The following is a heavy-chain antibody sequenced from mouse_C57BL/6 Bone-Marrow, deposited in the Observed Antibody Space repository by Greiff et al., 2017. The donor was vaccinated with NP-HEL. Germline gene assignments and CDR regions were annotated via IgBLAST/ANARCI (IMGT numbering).Heavy chain of an antibody. D-gene: IGHD2-5*01. Sequence: VQLQQSGAELVGPGASVKLSCTASGFNIKDGYMHWVEQRAEQGLGWVGWVDPENGGTGYASKFQVKATITADTSSNTAYLQLSSLTSEDTAVYYCTTKGYYSNSWFAYWGQGTLVTVSA. CDR1: GFNIKDGY. J-gene: IGHJ3*01. CDR2: VDPENGGT. V-gene: IGHV14-4*01. CDR3: TTKGYYSNSWFAY.